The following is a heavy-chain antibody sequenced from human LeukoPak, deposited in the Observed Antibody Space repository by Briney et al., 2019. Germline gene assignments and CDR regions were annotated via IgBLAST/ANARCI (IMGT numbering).Heavy chain of an antibody. CDR2: IKQDGSEK. CDR1: GFSFSYFW. Sequence: GGSLRLSCAASGFSFSYFWMSWVRQAPGKGLEWVANIKQDGSEKYHVDSVKGRFTISRDNAKNSLYLQMNSLRAEDTAVYYCARDHPDYYYYYGMDVWGQGTTVTVSS. J-gene: IGHJ6*02. V-gene: IGHV3-7*01. CDR3: ARDHPDYYYYYGMDV.